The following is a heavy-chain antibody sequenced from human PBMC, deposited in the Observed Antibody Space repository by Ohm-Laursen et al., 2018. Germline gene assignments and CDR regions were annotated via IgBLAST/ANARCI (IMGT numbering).Heavy chain of an antibody. V-gene: IGHV3-30*18. CDR1: GFTFSGYG. D-gene: IGHD5-24*01. J-gene: IGHJ4*02. CDR3: AKDRGRLQYLDY. CDR2: ISYDGSNK. Sequence: SLRLSCAASGFTFSGYGMHWVRQAPGKGLEWVAVISYDGSNKYYADSVKGRFTISRDNSKNTLYLQMSSLRAEDTAVYYCAKDRGRLQYLDYWGQETLVTVSS.